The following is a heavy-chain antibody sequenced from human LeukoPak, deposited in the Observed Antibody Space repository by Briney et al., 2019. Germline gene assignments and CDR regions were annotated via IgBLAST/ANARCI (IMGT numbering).Heavy chain of an antibody. CDR3: ARGWFDP. V-gene: IGHV3-48*03. J-gene: IGHJ5*02. CDR1: GFSSSDYE. Sequence: GGSLRLSCAASGFSSSDYEMNWVRQAPGKGLEWVSYISSGGSAIYYADSVKGRFTISRDNAKNSLYLQMNSLRAEDTAVYYCARGWFDPWGQGTLVTVSS. CDR2: ISSGGSAI.